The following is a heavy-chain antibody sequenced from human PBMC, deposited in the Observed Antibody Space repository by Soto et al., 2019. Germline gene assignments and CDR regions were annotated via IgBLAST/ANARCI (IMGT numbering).Heavy chain of an antibody. D-gene: IGHD6-13*01. CDR3: AKERDSSSWSLYYYYGMDV. Sequence: GGSLRLSCAASGFTFSSYAMSWVRQAPGKGLEWVSAISGSGGSTYYADSVKGRFTISRDNSKNTLYLQMNSLRAEDTAVYYCAKERDSSSWSLYYYYGMDVWGQGTTVTVSS. J-gene: IGHJ6*02. CDR2: ISGSGGST. V-gene: IGHV3-23*01. CDR1: GFTFSSYA.